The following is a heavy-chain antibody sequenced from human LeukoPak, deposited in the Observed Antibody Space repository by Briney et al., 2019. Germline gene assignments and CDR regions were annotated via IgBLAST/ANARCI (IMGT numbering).Heavy chain of an antibody. CDR3: AGAVVITSAEYFQH. J-gene: IGHJ1*01. D-gene: IGHD3-22*01. V-gene: IGHV4-59*01. CDR1: GGSISSYY. Sequence: SETLSLTCTVSGGSISSYYWSWIRQPPGKGLEWIGYIYYSGSTNYNPSLKSRVTISLDTSKNQFSLKLSSVTAAGTAVYYCAGAVVITSAEYFQHWGQGTLVTVSS. CDR2: IYYSGST.